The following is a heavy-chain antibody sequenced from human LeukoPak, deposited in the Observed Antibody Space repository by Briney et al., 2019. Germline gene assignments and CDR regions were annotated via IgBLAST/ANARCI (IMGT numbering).Heavy chain of an antibody. Sequence: PSETLSLTCAVSGASMSRVSYYWGWIRQPPGRGLEWIGYIYYSGSPNYNPSLKSRVTISVDTSKNQFSLKLSSVTAADTAVYYCARERNMVRGVSWFDPWGQGTLVTVSS. V-gene: IGHV4-61*01. CDR3: ARERNMVRGVSWFDP. D-gene: IGHD3-10*01. J-gene: IGHJ5*02. CDR2: IYYSGSP. CDR1: GASMSRVSYY.